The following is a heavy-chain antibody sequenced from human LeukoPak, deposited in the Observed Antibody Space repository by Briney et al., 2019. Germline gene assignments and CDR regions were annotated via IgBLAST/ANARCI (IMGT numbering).Heavy chain of an antibody. V-gene: IGHV3-30-3*01. J-gene: IGHJ4*02. CDR1: GFTFSSYA. CDR2: ISYDGSNK. D-gene: IGHD5-12*01. CDR3: ARVRGRYYFDY. Sequence: GGSLRLSCAASGFTFSSYAMHWVRQAPGKGLEWVAVISYDGSNKYYADSVKGRFTISRDNSKNTLYLQMNSLRAEDTAVYYCARVRGRYYFDYWGQGTLATVSS.